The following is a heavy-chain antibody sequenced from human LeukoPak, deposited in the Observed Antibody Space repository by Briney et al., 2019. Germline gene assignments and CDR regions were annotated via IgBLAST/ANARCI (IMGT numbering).Heavy chain of an antibody. Sequence: SETLSLTCTVSGDSISSSNYFWGWIRQPPGKGLEWVGNIYHSWNTFYNPSLKSRVTISADTSKNQFSLKLTFVTVADTAVYYCARQLYSSATVWGQGTAVIVSS. D-gene: IGHD6-25*01. CDR3: ARQLYSSATV. J-gene: IGHJ6*02. CDR1: GDSISSSNYF. V-gene: IGHV4-39*01. CDR2: IYHSWNT.